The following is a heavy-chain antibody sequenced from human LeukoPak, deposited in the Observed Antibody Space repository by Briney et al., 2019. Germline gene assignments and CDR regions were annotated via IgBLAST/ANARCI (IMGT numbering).Heavy chain of an antibody. CDR3: AKVNSGSYLFYFDY. D-gene: IGHD1-26*01. V-gene: IGHV3-23*01. CDR2: ISGSGGST. J-gene: IGHJ4*02. Sequence: GGSLRLSCAASGFTFSSFAMTWVRQAPGKGLERVSAISGSGGSTFYADSVKGRFTTSRDNSKNTLYLQMDTLRAEDTALYYCAKVNSGSYLFYFDYWGQGTLATVSS. CDR1: GFTFSSFA.